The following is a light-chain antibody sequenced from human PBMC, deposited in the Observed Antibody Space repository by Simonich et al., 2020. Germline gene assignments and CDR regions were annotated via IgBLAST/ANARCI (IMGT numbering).Light chain of an antibody. V-gene: IGLV5-45*01. Sequence: QAVLTQPASLSASPGASASLTCTLRSGINVGTYRIYWYLQKPGSPPQYLLRYKSDSDKQQGSGVPSRFSGSKDASANAGILLISGLQSEDEADYYCMIWHSSAVVFGGGTKLTVL. CDR1: SGINVGTYR. CDR3: MIWHSSAVV. J-gene: IGLJ2*01. CDR2: YKSDSDK.